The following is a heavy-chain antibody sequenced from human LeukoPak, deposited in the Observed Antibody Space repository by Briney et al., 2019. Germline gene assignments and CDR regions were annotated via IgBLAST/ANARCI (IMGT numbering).Heavy chain of an antibody. CDR2: IKQDGSEK. CDR3: AREYTVTTSLKVWSDYYYYMDV. CDR1: GFTFSSYW. J-gene: IGHJ6*03. Sequence: GGSLGLSCAASGFTFSSYWMSWVRQAPGKGLEWVANIKQDGSEKYYVDSVKGRFTISRDNAKNSLYLQMNSLRAEDTAVYYCAREYTVTTSLKVWSDYYYYMDVWGKGTTVTVSS. D-gene: IGHD4-17*01. V-gene: IGHV3-7*01.